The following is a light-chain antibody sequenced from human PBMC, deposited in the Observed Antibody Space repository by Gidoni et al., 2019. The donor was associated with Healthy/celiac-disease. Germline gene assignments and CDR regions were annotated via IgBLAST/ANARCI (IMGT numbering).Light chain of an antibody. CDR1: KLGDKY. Sequence: SYELTQSPSVSVSPGQTASITCSGDKLGDKYACWYQQKPGQSPVLVIYQDSKRPSGIPERFSGSNSGNTATLTISGTQAMDEDDYYCQAWDSSTDVFGTGTKVTVL. CDR3: QAWDSSTDV. V-gene: IGLV3-1*01. J-gene: IGLJ1*01. CDR2: QDS.